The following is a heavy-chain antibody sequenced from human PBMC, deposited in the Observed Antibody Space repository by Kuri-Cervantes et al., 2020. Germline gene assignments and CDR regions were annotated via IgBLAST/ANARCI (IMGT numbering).Heavy chain of an antibody. V-gene: IGHV4-34*01. D-gene: IGHD3-10*01. J-gene: IGHJ6*03. CDR1: GGSFSGYY. CDR2: INHSGST. CDR3: ARNMVRGVHYYMDV. Sequence: SETLSLTCAVYGGSFSGYYWSWIRQPPGKGLEWIGEINHSGSTNYNPSLKSRVTISVDKSKNQFSLKLSSVTAADTAVYYCARNMVRGVHYYMDVWGKGTTVTVSS.